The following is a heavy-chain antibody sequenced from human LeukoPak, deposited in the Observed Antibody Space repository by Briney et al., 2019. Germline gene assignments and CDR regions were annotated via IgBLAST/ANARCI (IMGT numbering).Heavy chain of an antibody. CDR3: ARRVVPAAMGAFDI. D-gene: IGHD2-2*01. V-gene: IGHV4-59*01. CDR2: MYYRGST. J-gene: IGHJ3*02. CDR1: GGSIRSYY. Sequence: SETLSLTCAVSGGSIRSYYWNWIRQPPGKGLEWIGYMYYRGSTNYNPSLKSRITISIDTSKNQFSLKLSSVTAADTAVYYCARRVVPAAMGAFDIWGQGTMVTVSS.